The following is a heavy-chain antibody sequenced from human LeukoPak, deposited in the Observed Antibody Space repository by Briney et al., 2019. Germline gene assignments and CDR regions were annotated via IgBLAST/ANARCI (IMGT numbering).Heavy chain of an antibody. V-gene: IGHV4-61*01. D-gene: IGHD1-26*01. CDR1: GGSISSSYYY. Sequence: SETLSLTCTVSGGSISSSYYYWSWIRQPPGKGLEWIGYIYYTGSTNYNPSLKSRVTISVDTSKNQFSLKLSSVTAADTAVYYGARDGISGRYYAEYFQYWGQGTLVTVSS. CDR2: IYYTGST. CDR3: ARDGISGRYYAEYFQY. J-gene: IGHJ1*01.